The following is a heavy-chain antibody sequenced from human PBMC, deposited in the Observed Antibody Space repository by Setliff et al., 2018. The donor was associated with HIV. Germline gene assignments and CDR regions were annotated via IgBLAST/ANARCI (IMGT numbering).Heavy chain of an antibody. D-gene: IGHD6-19*01. CDR1: GYTFTSYY. CDR3: ARNPLIAVAGTDCYYYMDV. Sequence: ASVKVSCKASGYTFTSYYMHWVRQAPGQGLEWMGIINPSGGSTSYAQKFQGRVTMTRDTSTSTVYMELSSLRSEDTAVYYCARNPLIAVAGTDCYYYMDVWGKGTTVTVSS. J-gene: IGHJ6*03. V-gene: IGHV1-46*01. CDR2: INPSGGST.